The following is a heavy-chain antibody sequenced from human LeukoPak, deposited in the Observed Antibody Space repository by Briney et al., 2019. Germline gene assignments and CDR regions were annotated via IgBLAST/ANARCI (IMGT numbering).Heavy chain of an antibody. CDR1: GGSFSGYY. CDR2: INHSGST. CDR3: ARDWVQQGGYYYYYGMDV. V-gene: IGHV4-34*01. J-gene: IGHJ6*04. D-gene: IGHD5-18*01. Sequence: SETLSLTCAVYGGSFSGYYWSWIRQLPGKGLEWIGEINHSGSTNYNPSLKSRVTISVDTSKNQFSLKLSSVTAADTAVYYCARDWVQQGGYYYYYGMDVWGKGTTVTVSS.